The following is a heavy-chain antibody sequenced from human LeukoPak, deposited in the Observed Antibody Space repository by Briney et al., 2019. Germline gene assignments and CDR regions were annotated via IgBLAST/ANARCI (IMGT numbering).Heavy chain of an antibody. CDR2: IYTSGST. D-gene: IGHD3-10*01. J-gene: IGHJ6*03. Sequence: SQTLSLTCTVSSASISSGSLYWNWIRQPAGKGLEWIGRIYTSGSTNYNPSLKSRVTMSVDTSKNQFSLKLSSVTAADTAVYYCAREPYGSGSYPYYYYYMDVWGKGTTVTVSS. CDR3: AREPYGSGSYPYYYYYMDV. CDR1: SASISSGSLY. V-gene: IGHV4-61*02.